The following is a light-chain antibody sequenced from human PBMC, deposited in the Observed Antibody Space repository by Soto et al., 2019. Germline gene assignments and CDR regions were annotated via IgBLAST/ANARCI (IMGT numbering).Light chain of an antibody. V-gene: IGKV3-20*01. Sequence: EIVLTQSPGTLSLSPGERATLSCRASQSVSNTYLPWYQQKPGQAPRLLIYGTSSRATGIPDRFSGSGHATNLPLTLISLYHEDFAVYYCHYYGSLPPWTFGQRTTVQIK. CDR1: QSVSNTY. CDR3: HYYGSLPPWT. CDR2: GTS. J-gene: IGKJ1*01.